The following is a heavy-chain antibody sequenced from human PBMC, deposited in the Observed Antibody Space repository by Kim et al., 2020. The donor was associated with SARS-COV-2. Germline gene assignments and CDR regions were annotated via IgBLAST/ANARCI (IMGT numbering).Heavy chain of an antibody. V-gene: IGHV1-58*01. CDR2: IVVGSGNT. CDR1: GFTFTSSA. CDR3: AAEGGGSYPFDY. Sequence: SVKVSCKASGFTFTSSAVQWVRQARGQRLEWIGWIVVGSGNTNYAQKFQERVTITRDMSTSTAYMELSSLRSEDTAVYYCAAEGGGSYPFDYWGQGTLVTVSS. D-gene: IGHD1-26*01. J-gene: IGHJ4*02.